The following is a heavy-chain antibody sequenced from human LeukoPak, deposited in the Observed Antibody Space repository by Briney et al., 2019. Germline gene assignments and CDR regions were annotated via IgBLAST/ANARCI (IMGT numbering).Heavy chain of an antibody. J-gene: IGHJ4*02. D-gene: IGHD3-10*01. CDR2: IYYSGST. CDR3: ARGFRGPNFDH. CDR1: GGSISSSSCY. Sequence: SETLSLTCTVSGGSISSSSCYWGWIRQPPGKGLEWIGSIYYSGSTYYNPSLKSRVTISVDTSKNQFSLKLSSVTAADTAVYFCARGFRGPNFDHWGQGTLVTVSS. V-gene: IGHV4-39*07.